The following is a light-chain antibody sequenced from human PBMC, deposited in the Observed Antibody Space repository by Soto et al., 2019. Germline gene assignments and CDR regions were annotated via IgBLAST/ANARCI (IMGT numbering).Light chain of an antibody. J-gene: IGLJ2*01. CDR3: QVWDSSSDHSGV. CDR1: NIGSKS. V-gene: IGLV3-21*04. CDR2: YDS. Sequence: SYELTQPPSVSVAPGKTARITCGGTNIGSKSVHWYQQKPGQAPVLVIYYDSDRPSGIPERFSGSNSGNTATLTISRVEAGDEADYYCQVWDSSSDHSGVFGGGTKLTVL.